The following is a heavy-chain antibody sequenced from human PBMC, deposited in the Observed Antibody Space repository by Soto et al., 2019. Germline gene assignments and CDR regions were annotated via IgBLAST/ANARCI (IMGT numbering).Heavy chain of an antibody. CDR3: XXXXXXXXXXX. J-gene: IGHJ5*02. Sequence: QVQLQESGPGLVKPSQTLSLTCTVSGGSISSGGYYWSGIRQHPGKGLEWIGYIYYSGSTYYNPXXXXXXXXXXXXXXXXXXXXXXXXXXXXXXXXXXXXXXXXXXXXXWGQGTLVTVSS. V-gene: IGHV4-31*01. CDR1: GGSISSGGYY. CDR2: IYYSGST.